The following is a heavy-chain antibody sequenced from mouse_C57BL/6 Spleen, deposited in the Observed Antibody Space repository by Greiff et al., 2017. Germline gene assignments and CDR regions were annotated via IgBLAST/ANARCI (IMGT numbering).Heavy chain of an antibody. D-gene: IGHD4-1*01. Sequence: EVMLVESGGGLVQPGGSLKLSCAASGFTFSDYYMYWVRQTPEKRLEWVAYISNGGGSTYYPDTVKGRFTISRDNAKNTLYLQMSRLKSEDTAMYYCARQELDRYYFGYWGQCTTLTVAS. CDR3: ARQELDRYYFGY. CDR1: GFTFSDYY. V-gene: IGHV5-12*01. CDR2: ISNGGGST. J-gene: IGHJ2*01.